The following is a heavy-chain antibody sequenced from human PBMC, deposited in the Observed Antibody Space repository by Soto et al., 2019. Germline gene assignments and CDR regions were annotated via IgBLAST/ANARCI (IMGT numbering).Heavy chain of an antibody. J-gene: IGHJ6*02. V-gene: IGHV3-21*01. CDR2: ISSSSSYI. CDR1: GFTFSSYS. Sequence: GGSLRLSCAASGFTFSSYSMNWVRQAPGKGLEWVSSISSSSSYIYYADSVKGRFTISRDNAKNSLYLQMNSLRAEDTAVYYCARDLDYYDSSGYYYYYGMDVWGQGTTVTVSS. D-gene: IGHD3-22*01. CDR3: ARDLDYYDSSGYYYYYGMDV.